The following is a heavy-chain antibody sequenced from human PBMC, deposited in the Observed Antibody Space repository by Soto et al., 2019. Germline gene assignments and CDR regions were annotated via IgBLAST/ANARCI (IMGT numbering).Heavy chain of an antibody. J-gene: IGHJ6*02. V-gene: IGHV3-30*18. CDR3: AKDRAARGYYYYGMDV. CDR2: ISYDGSNK. CDR1: GFAFSSYG. Sequence: SLRLSCAASGFAFSSYGMHWVRQAPGKGLEWVAVISYDGSNKYYADSVKGRFTISRDNSKNTLYLQMNSLRAEDTAVYYCAKDRAARGYYYYGMDVWGQGTTVTVSS. D-gene: IGHD6-6*01.